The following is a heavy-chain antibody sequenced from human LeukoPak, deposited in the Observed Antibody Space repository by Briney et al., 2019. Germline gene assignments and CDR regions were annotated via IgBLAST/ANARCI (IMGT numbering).Heavy chain of an antibody. CDR1: GYTFTSQY. Sequence: VASVTVSCQASGYTFTSQYMHWVRQAPGQGLEWMGIINPSGGSTSYAQKFQGRVTMTRDTSTSTVYTELSSLRSEDTAVYYCARVMQQLDYFDYWGQGTLVTVSS. CDR3: ARVMQQLDYFDY. V-gene: IGHV1-46*01. CDR2: INPSGGST. D-gene: IGHD6-13*01. J-gene: IGHJ4*02.